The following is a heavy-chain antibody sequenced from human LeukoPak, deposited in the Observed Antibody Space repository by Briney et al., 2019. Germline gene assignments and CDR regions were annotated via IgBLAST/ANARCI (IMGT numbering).Heavy chain of an antibody. CDR3: ARRVTKYAFDI. CDR1: GFTFSSYA. CDR2: ISSSSYI. D-gene: IGHD3-3*01. J-gene: IGHJ3*02. V-gene: IGHV3-21*01. Sequence: GSLRLSCAASGFTFSSYAMSWVRQAPGKGLEWVSSISSSSYIYYADSVKGRFTISRDNAKNSLYLQMNSLRAEDTAVYYCARRVTKYAFDIWGQGTMVTVSS.